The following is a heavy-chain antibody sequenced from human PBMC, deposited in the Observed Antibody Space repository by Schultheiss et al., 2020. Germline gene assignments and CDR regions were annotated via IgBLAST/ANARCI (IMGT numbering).Heavy chain of an antibody. CDR1: GFTFSDYY. Sequence: GGSLRLSCAASGFTFSDYYMSWIRQAPGKGLEWVSSISSSSRNKYYADSVKGRFTISRDNAKNSLYLQMTSLRAEDTAVYYCAGGSYDFWSASYSTQPDYWGQGTLVTVSS. CDR3: AGGSYDFWSASYSTQPDY. J-gene: IGHJ4*02. D-gene: IGHD3-3*01. CDR2: ISSSSRNK. V-gene: IGHV3-11*05.